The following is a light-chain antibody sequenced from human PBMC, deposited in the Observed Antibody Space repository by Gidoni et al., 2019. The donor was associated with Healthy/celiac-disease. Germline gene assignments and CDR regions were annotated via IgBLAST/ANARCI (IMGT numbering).Light chain of an antibody. CDR1: QSISSY. CDR2: AAS. CDR3: QQSYSTGVT. J-gene: IGKJ4*01. V-gene: IGKV1-39*01. Sequence: DIQMTQSPSSLSASVGDRVTITCRASQSISSYLNWYQQKPGKAPKLLIDAASSLQSGVPSRFSGSGSGTDFTLTISSLQPEDFATYYCQQSYSTGVTFGGGTKVEIK.